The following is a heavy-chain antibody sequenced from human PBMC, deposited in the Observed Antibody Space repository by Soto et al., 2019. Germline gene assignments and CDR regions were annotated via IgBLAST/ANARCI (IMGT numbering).Heavy chain of an antibody. D-gene: IGHD3-10*01. Sequence: QVQLQQWGAGLLKPSETLSLTCAVYGGSFSGYYWSWIRQPPGKGLEWLGEINHSGSTNYNPSLKSRVTISVDTSKYHFSLKLSSVAAAERAVYYCARGRVSWRYYYGSGSYHPFDYWGQGPLVSVSS. J-gene: IGHJ4*02. V-gene: IGHV4-34*01. CDR1: GGSFSGYY. CDR3: ARGRVSWRYYYGSGSYHPFDY. CDR2: INHSGST.